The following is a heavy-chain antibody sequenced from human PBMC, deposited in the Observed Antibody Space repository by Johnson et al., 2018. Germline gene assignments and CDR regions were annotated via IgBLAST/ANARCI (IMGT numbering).Heavy chain of an antibody. V-gene: IGHV1-2*02. CDR1: GYSFIDLY. Sequence: QVQLVQSGTELKRXGASVRVSCKASGYSFIDLYVHWVRQAPGQGLEWLGWINPKSGDPNFAQRFQGRVTLTRSTTIRTAFMELTRLTSDDAAVYYCARGRPPYSSGYLYAFDIWGQGTMVTVS. J-gene: IGHJ3*02. D-gene: IGHD6-19*01. CDR2: INPKSGDP. CDR3: ARGRPPYSSGYLYAFDI.